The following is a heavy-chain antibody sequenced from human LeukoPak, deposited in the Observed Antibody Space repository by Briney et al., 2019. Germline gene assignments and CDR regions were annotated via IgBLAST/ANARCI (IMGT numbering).Heavy chain of an antibody. CDR3: ARLAQGSGTYGFDY. V-gene: IGHV4-59*05. Sequence: ASETLSLTCTVSGGSISSYYWSWIRQPPGKGLEWIGSIYSSGSTYYNPSLKSRVTISVDTSKSQFSLKLSSVTAADTAVYYCARLAQGSGTYGFDYWGQGTLVTVSS. D-gene: IGHD3-10*01. CDR2: IYSSGST. J-gene: IGHJ4*02. CDR1: GGSISSYY.